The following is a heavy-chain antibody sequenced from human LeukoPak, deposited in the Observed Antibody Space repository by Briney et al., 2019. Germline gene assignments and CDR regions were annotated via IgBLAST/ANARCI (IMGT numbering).Heavy chain of an antibody. CDR1: GYTFTSYY. J-gene: IGHJ3*02. CDR2: INPSGGST. CDR3: AVTVTNPPRWNACDI. V-gene: IGHV1-46*01. Sequence: ASVKVSCKASGYTFTSYYMHWVRQAPGQGLEWMGIINPSGGSTSYAQKFQGRVTMTRDTSTSTVYMELSSLRSEDTAVYYCAVTVTNPPRWNACDIWAKGQWSPSLQ. D-gene: IGHD4-17*01.